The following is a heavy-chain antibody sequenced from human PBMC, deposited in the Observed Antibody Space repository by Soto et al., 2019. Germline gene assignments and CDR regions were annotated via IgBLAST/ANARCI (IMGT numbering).Heavy chain of an antibody. Sequence: QVQLQESGPGLVKPSETLSLTSTVSGGSISSYYWSWIRQPPGKGLEWIGYIYYSGSTNYNLSLKSLVTISVATSMSQFSLKLCSVTAADTAVYYCARVWGGAFDIWGQGTMVTVSS. J-gene: IGHJ3*02. CDR3: ARVWGGAFDI. V-gene: IGHV4-59*01. CDR2: IYYSGST. D-gene: IGHD3-10*01. CDR1: GGSISSYY.